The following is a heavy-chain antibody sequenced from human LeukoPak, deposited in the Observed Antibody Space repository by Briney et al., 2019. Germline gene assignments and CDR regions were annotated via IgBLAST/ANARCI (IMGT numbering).Heavy chain of an antibody. D-gene: IGHD6-19*01. V-gene: IGHV4-39*07. CDR1: GGSISSDNYY. CDR3: ARPRAAVAGADDAFDI. CDR2: IYYSGTT. Sequence: SETLSLTCTVSGGSISSDNYYWGWIRQPPGKGLEWIGSIYYSGTTNYNPSLKSRVTISVGTSKNQFSLKLSSVTAADTAVYYCARPRAAVAGADDAFDIWGQGTMVTVSS. J-gene: IGHJ3*02.